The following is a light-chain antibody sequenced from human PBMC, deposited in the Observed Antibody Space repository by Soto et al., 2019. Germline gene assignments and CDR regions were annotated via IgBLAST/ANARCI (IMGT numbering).Light chain of an antibody. CDR3: LQDYNYPLT. J-gene: IGKJ4*01. Sequence: IQMTQSPSSLSASVVDRVTITFRASQSISTYLNWYQQKPGKAPKLLIYAASSLQSGVPSRFSGSGSGTDFTLTISSLQPEDFATYYCLQDYNYPLTFGGGTKVDIK. CDR2: AAS. V-gene: IGKV1-6*01. CDR1: QSISTY.